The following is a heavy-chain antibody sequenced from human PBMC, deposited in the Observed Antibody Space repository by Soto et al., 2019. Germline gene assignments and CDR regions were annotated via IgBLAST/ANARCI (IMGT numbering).Heavy chain of an antibody. CDR3: AHSLIPNWGSRGAFDD. CDR2: IYWDDDK. CDR1: GFSLSTSGVG. Sequence: GSGPTLVNPTQTLTLTCTFSGFSLSTSGVGVGWIRQPPGKAPEWLALIYWDDDKRYSPSLKSRLTITKDTSKNQVVLTMTNMDPVDTATYYCAHSLIPNWGSRGAFDDWGQGTLVTVSS. J-gene: IGHJ4*02. V-gene: IGHV2-5*02. D-gene: IGHD7-27*01.